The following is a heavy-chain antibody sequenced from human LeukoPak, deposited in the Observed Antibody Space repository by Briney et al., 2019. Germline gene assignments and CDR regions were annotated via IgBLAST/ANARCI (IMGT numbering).Heavy chain of an antibody. CDR3: ARAAAGRTQYYYYGMDV. CDR2: ISSSSSTI. D-gene: IGHD6-13*01. J-gene: IGHJ6*02. V-gene: IGHV3-48*02. Sequence: GGSLRLSCAASGFTFSSYSMIWVRQAPGKGLEWVSYISSSSSTIYYAASVKGTFTISRDNAKNSLYLQMNSLRDEDTAVYYCARAAAGRTQYYYYGMDVWGQGTTVTVSS. CDR1: GFTFSSYS.